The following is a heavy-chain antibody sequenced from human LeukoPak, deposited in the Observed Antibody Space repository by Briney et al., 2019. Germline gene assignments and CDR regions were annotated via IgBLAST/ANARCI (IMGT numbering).Heavy chain of an antibody. CDR2: IKQDGSEK. CDR1: GFTFSSYW. D-gene: IGHD4-17*01. Sequence: GGSLRLSCAASGFTFSSYWMSWVRQAPGKGLEWVANIKQDGSEKYYVDSVKGRFTISRDNAKNSLYLQMNSLRAEDTAVYYCARERTTVTPYYYYYYGMDVWGQGTTVTVSS. V-gene: IGHV3-7*01. CDR3: ARERTTVTPYYYYYYGMDV. J-gene: IGHJ6*02.